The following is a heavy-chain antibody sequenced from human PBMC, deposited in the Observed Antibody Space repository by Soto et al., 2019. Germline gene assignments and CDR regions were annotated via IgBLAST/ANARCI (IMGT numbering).Heavy chain of an antibody. CDR1: GGSVNTGDNY. Sequence: QVQLHQSGPGLVKPSQTLSLECTVIGGSVNTGDNYWSWVRQSPGRGLEWIGYIYHTGYTFYNPALENRVTMSVDASKNQFSRTLTSVTAADTAVYFCAREPLDGMDVWGQGTNVTVSS. J-gene: IGHJ6*02. V-gene: IGHV4-30-4*01. CDR2: IYHTGYT. CDR3: AREPLDGMDV.